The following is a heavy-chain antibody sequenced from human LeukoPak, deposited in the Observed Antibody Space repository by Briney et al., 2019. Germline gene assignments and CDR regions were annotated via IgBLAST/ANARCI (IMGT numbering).Heavy chain of an antibody. Sequence: SETLSLTCAVYGGSFSGYYWSWIRQPPGKGLEWIGEINHSGSTNHNPSLKSRVTISVDTSKNQFSLKLSSVTAADTAVYYCARGGYQLLLRPYYYGMDVWGKGTTVTVSS. V-gene: IGHV4-34*01. D-gene: IGHD2-2*01. CDR1: GGSFSGYY. CDR2: INHSGST. CDR3: ARGGYQLLLRPYYYGMDV. J-gene: IGHJ6*04.